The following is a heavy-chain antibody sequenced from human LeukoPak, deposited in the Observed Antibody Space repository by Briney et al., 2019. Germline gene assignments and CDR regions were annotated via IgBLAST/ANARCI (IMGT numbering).Heavy chain of an antibody. CDR3: ARATMVYYYGMDV. D-gene: IGHD3-10*01. CDR2: IYYSGST. CDR1: GGSISSGEYY. V-gene: IGHV4-30-4*01. Sequence: SETLSLTCTVSGGSISSGEYYWSWIRQPPGKGLEWIGYIYYSGSTYYNPSLKSRVTMSVDTSKNQFSLKLSSVTAADTAVYYCARATMVYYYGMDVWGQGTTVTVSS. J-gene: IGHJ6*02.